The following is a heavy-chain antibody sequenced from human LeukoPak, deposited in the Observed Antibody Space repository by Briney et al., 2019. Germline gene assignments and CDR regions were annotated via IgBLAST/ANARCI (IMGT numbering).Heavy chain of an antibody. CDR3: ARDRSVDYFDY. Sequence: GGSLRLSCAASRFSFSSYWMNWVRQAPGKGLEWVANIKQDGSEKNYVDSVKGRFTISRDNAKNLLYLQMNNLRAEDTAVYYCARDRSVDYFDYWGQGTLVTVSS. CDR2: IKQDGSEK. V-gene: IGHV3-7*01. CDR1: RFSFSSYW. J-gene: IGHJ4*02.